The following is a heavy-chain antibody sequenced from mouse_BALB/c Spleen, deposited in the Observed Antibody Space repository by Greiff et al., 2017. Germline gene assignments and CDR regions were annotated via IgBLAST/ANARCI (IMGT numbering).Heavy chain of an antibody. CDR1: GYTFTSYW. Sequence: VQLQQPGAELVRPGASVKLSCKASGYTFTSYWINWVKQRPGQGLEWIGNIYPSDSYTNYNQKFKDKATLTVDKSSSTAYMQLSSPTSEDSAVYYCTRSDYDYDKGYYAMDYWGQGTSVTVSS. D-gene: IGHD2-4*01. CDR2: IYPSDSYT. J-gene: IGHJ4*01. CDR3: TRSDYDYDKGYYAMDY. V-gene: IGHV1-69*02.